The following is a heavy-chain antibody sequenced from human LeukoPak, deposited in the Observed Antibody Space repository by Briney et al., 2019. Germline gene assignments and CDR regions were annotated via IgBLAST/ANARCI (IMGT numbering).Heavy chain of an antibody. Sequence: GGSLRLSCAASGFTFSSYEMNWVRQAPGKGLEWVSYISSSGSTIYYADSVKGRFTISRDNSKNTLYLQMNSLTAADTAVYFCAKALGDWPTTLDYWGRGTLVTVSS. CDR1: GFTFSSYE. J-gene: IGHJ4*02. CDR2: ISSSGSTI. D-gene: IGHD3-16*01. V-gene: IGHV3-48*03. CDR3: AKALGDWPTTLDY.